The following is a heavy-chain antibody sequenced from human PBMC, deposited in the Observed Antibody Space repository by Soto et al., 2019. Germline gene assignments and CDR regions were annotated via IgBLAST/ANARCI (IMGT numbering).Heavy chain of an antibody. D-gene: IGHD2-21*02. Sequence: QVQLQEPGPGLVKPSQTLSLTCTVSGGSISSGGYYWSWIRQHPGNGLEWIGYIYYSGSTYYNPSLKSRVTISVDTSKNQFSLKLSSVTAADTAVYYCARVCGGDCHNAFDIWGQWTMVTVSS. J-gene: IGHJ3*02. V-gene: IGHV4-31*03. CDR2: IYYSGST. CDR3: ARVCGGDCHNAFDI. CDR1: GGSISSGGYY.